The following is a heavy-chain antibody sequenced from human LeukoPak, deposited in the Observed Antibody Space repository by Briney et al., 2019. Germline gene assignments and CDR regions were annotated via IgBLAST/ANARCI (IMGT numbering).Heavy chain of an antibody. CDR3: ARDPSAIFGVVT. J-gene: IGHJ5*02. CDR1: GYTFTGYY. Sequence: ASVKVSCKASGYTFTGYYMHWVRQAPGQGLGWMGWINPNSGGTNYAQKFQGRVTMTRDTSISTAYMELSRLRSDDTAVYYCARDPSAIFGVVTWGQGTLVTVSS. D-gene: IGHD3-3*01. CDR2: INPNSGGT. V-gene: IGHV1-2*02.